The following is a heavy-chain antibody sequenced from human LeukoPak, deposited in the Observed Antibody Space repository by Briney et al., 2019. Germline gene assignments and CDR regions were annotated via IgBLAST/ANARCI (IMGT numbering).Heavy chain of an antibody. J-gene: IGHJ6*02. CDR2: INPSGGST. Sequence: GASVKVSCTASGYTFTGYYMHWVRQAPGQGLEWMGIINPSGGSTSYAQKFQGRVTTTRDTSTSTVYMELSSLRSEDTAMYYCARDGAGYGMDVWGQGTTVTVSS. D-gene: IGHD3-16*01. CDR1: GYTFTGYY. CDR3: ARDGAGYGMDV. V-gene: IGHV1-46*01.